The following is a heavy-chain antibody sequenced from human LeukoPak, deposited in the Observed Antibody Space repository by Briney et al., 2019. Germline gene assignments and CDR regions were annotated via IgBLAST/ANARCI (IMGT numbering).Heavy chain of an antibody. Sequence: SETLSLTCAVYGGSFSGYYWRWLRQPPGKGLEWIGEINHSGSTNYNPSLKSRVTISVGTSKNQFCLKLSSVIAADTAGYYCARPHRFWGQGTLVTVST. V-gene: IGHV4-34*01. CDR1: GGSFSGYY. CDR2: INHSGST. CDR3: ARPHRF. J-gene: IGHJ4*02.